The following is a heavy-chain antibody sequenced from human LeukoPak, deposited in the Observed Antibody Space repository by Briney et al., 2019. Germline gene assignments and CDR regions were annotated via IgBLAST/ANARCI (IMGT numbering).Heavy chain of an antibody. Sequence: SETLSLTCTVSGGSISSSNYFWGWIRQPPGKGLEWIGSIYYSGSTYYNPSLKSRVTISIDTSKDQFSLKLTSVTAADTAVYYCAIIMRPSDTAMAYFDYWGQGTLVTVSS. CDR3: AIIMRPSDTAMAYFDY. J-gene: IGHJ4*02. V-gene: IGHV4-39*01. CDR1: GGSISSSNYF. CDR2: IYYSGST. D-gene: IGHD5-18*01.